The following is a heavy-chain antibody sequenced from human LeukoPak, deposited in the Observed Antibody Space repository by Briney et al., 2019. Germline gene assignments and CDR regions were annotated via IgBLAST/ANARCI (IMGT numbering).Heavy chain of an antibody. Sequence: GGSLRLSCAASGFTFSDYYMSWIRQAPGKGLEWVSAISGSGESTDYADSVKGRFTISRDNSKNTLYLQMSSLRAEDTAIYYCAKDPYSSSWYNWFDPWGQGTLVTVSS. D-gene: IGHD6-13*01. CDR1: GFTFSDYY. V-gene: IGHV3-23*01. J-gene: IGHJ5*02. CDR3: AKDPYSSSWYNWFDP. CDR2: ISGSGEST.